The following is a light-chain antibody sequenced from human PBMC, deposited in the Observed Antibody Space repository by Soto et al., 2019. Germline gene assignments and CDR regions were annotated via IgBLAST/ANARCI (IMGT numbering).Light chain of an antibody. CDR1: QSVLYSSNNKNY. CDR2: WAS. V-gene: IGKV4-1*01. Sequence: DIVMTQSPDSLAVSLGERATINCKSSQSVLYSSNNKNYLAWYQQKPGQPPKLLIYWASTRESGVPDRFSGSGSGTDFTRTISCLWAEDVAVYYCQQYDSTPTFGQGTKVETK. CDR3: QQYDSTPT. J-gene: IGKJ1*01.